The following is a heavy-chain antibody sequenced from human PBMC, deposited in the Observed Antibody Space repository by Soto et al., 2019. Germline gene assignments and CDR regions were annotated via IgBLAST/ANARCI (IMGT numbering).Heavy chain of an antibody. CDR3: VRANYYYGMDV. CDR1: GFDASVNF. Sequence: EVQLVESGGTLVQPGGSLKLSCAASGFDASVNFMTWVRQAPGKGLEWVSAINNAGTTFYADSVKGRFTISRDDSKSTLFLQMNRLRVEDTAMYYCVRANYYYGMDVWGQGTAVTVSS. J-gene: IGHJ6*02. V-gene: IGHV3-66*01. CDR2: INNAGTT.